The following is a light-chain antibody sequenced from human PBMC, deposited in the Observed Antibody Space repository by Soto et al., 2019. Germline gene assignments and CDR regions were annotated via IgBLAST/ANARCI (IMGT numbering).Light chain of an antibody. Sequence: QSVLTQSPSASASLGSSVKLTCTLSSGHSSYIIAWHQQQPGKAPRYLMNLEGSGSYNKGSGAPARFSGSSSGADRYLTISNLQSEDEADYYCETWDSNTRVFGTGTKLTVL. J-gene: IGLJ1*01. CDR1: SGHSSYI. V-gene: IGLV4-60*03. CDR2: LEGSGSY. CDR3: ETWDSNTRV.